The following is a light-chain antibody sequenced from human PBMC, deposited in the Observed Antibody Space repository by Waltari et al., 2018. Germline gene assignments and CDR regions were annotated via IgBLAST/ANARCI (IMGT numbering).Light chain of an antibody. Sequence: TQDPAVSVAMGQTVSITCQGDSLRSYYASWYQQRPGQAPILVMYDKNSRPSGVPDRFDASSSDDTASLTITGAQAEDEAYYYCHSRDASGVGGAFGGGTKLTVL. CDR3: HSRDASGVGGA. CDR2: DKN. CDR1: SLRSYY. J-gene: IGLJ2*01. V-gene: IGLV3-19*01.